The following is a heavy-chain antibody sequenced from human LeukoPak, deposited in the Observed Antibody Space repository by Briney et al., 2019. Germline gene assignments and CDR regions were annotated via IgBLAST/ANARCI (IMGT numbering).Heavy chain of an antibody. J-gene: IGHJ5*02. Sequence: GGSLRLSCAASGFTFSSYAMSWVRHAPGKGLEWVSAISGSGGSTYYADSVKGRFTISRDNSKNTLFLQMNSLRAEDTAVYYCAKDRSGIAAAEWFDPWGQGTLVTVSS. V-gene: IGHV3-23*01. CDR2: ISGSGGST. CDR3: AKDRSGIAAAEWFDP. D-gene: IGHD6-13*01. CDR1: GFTFSSYA.